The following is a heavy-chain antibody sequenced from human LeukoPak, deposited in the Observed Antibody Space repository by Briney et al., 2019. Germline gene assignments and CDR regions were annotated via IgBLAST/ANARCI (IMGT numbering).Heavy chain of an antibody. V-gene: IGHV3-7*01. D-gene: IGHD6-13*01. CDR2: IKNDGAVK. Sequence: GGSLTLSCAASGVTFSYHWMTWVRQAPGKGLEWVANIKNDGAVKNYVDSVKGRFTISRDNAKNSLYLQMNSLRAGDTAVYYCAKDSYSKGDFWGQGVLVTVSS. CDR3: AKDSYSKGDF. CDR1: GVTFSYHW. J-gene: IGHJ4*02.